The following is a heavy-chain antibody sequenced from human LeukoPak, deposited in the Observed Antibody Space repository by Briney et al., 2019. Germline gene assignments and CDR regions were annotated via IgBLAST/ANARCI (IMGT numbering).Heavy chain of an antibody. CDR3: ARGHGLWSPLNWFDP. J-gene: IGHJ5*02. Sequence: PSETLSLTCAVYGGSFSGYYWSWIRQPPGKGLEWIGEINHSGSTNYNPSLKSRVTISVDTSKNQFSLKLSSVTAADTAVYYCARGHGLWSPLNWFDPWGQGTLVTVSS. V-gene: IGHV4-34*01. CDR2: INHSGST. D-gene: IGHD2-21*01. CDR1: GGSFSGYY.